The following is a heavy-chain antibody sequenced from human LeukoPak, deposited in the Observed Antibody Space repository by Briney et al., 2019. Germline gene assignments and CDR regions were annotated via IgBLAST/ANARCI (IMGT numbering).Heavy chain of an antibody. CDR3: ARTYGDYPRYYYMDV. J-gene: IGHJ6*03. V-gene: IGHV3-9*01. CDR2: ISWNSGSI. Sequence: GGSLRLSCAASGFTFDDYAMHWVRQAPGKGLEWVSGISWNSGSIGYADSVKGRFTISRDNAKNSLYLQMNSLRAEDTAVYYCARTYGDYPRYYYMDVWGKGTTVTVSS. CDR1: GFTFDDYA. D-gene: IGHD4-17*01.